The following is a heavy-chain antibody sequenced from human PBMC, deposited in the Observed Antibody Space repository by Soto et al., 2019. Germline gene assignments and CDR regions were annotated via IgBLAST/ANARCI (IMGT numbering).Heavy chain of an antibody. D-gene: IGHD3-16*02. CDR2: IIPIFGTA. Sequence: SVKVSCKASGGTFSSYAISWVRQAPGQGLEWMGGIIPIFGTANYAQKFQGRVTITADKSASTAYMELSSLRSEDTAVYYCARRSRHCVWGSYRYLIDYWGQGTLVNVSS. J-gene: IGHJ4*02. CDR3: ARRSRHCVWGSYRYLIDY. CDR1: GGTFSSYA. V-gene: IGHV1-69*06.